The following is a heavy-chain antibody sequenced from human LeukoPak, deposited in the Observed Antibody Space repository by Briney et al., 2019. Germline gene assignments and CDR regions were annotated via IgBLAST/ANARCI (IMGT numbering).Heavy chain of an antibody. CDR2: ISYDGSNK. D-gene: IGHD3-9*01. CDR3: AKEAKFVLRYFDWLSWYDY. V-gene: IGHV3-30*18. CDR1: GFTFSSYG. Sequence: GGSLRLSCAASGFTFSSYGMHWVRQAPGKGLEWVAVISYDGSNKYYADSVKGRFTISRDNSKNTLYLQMNSLRAEDTAVYYCAKEAKFVLRYFDWLSWYDYWGQGTLVTVSS. J-gene: IGHJ4*02.